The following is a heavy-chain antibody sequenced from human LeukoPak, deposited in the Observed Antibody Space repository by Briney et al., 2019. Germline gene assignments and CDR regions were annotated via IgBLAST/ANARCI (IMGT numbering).Heavy chain of an antibody. D-gene: IGHD3-16*01. CDR3: AKAGEAFGTGEFDY. Sequence: GGSLRLSCAASGFTFSSYAMSWVRQAPGKGLEWVSAISGSGGSTYYADSVKGRSTISRDNSKNTLYLQMNSLRAEDTAVYYCAKAGEAFGTGEFDYWGQGTLVTVSS. CDR2: ISGSGGST. J-gene: IGHJ4*02. CDR1: GFTFSSYA. V-gene: IGHV3-23*01.